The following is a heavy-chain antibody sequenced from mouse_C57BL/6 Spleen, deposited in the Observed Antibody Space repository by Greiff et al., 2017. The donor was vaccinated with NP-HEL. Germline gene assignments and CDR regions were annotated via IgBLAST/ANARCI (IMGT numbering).Heavy chain of an antibody. CDR1: GYTFTDYN. CDR2: INPNNGGT. CDR3: ARQLRLRSYYAMDY. Sequence: VQLKESGPELVKPGASVKIPCKASGYTFTDYNMDWVKQSHGKSLEWIGDINPNNGGTIYNQKFKGKATLTVDKSSSTAYMELRSLTSEDTAVYYCARQLRLRSYYAMDYWGQGTSVTVSS. V-gene: IGHV1-18*01. D-gene: IGHD3-2*02. J-gene: IGHJ4*01.